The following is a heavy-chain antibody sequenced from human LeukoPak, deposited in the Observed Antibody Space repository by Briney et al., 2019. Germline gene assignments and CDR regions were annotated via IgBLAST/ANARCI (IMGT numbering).Heavy chain of an antibody. Sequence: ASVKVSCKASGYTFTGYYMHWVRQAPGQGLEWMGWFNPNSGGTNYAQKFQGRVTMTRDTSISTAYMELSRLRSDDTAAYYCARDLGYSRYYYYMDVWGKGTTVTVSS. CDR2: FNPNSGGT. V-gene: IGHV1-2*02. CDR3: ARDLGYSRYYYYMDV. D-gene: IGHD6-13*01. CDR1: GYTFTGYY. J-gene: IGHJ6*03.